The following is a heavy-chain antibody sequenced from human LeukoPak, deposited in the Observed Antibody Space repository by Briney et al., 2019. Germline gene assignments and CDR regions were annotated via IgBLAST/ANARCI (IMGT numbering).Heavy chain of an antibody. CDR2: IYYTGST. D-gene: IGHD3-22*01. J-gene: IGHJ3*02. CDR3: ACLTTADAFDI. CDR1: GGSISTYY. Sequence: SETLSLTCTVSGGSISTYYWSWIRQPPGKGLEWIGYIYYTGSTSYNPSLKSRVTMSLDASKNQFSLKLSSVTAADTAVYYCACLTTADAFDIWGQGTMVTVSS. V-gene: IGHV4-59*01.